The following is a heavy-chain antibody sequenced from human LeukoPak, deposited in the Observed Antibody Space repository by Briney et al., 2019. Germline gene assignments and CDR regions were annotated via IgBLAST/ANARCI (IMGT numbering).Heavy chain of an antibody. Sequence: GSLRLSCAASGFTSSSYALNWVRQPPGKGLEWIGEISQSARTNYNPSLKSRVTMSIDKSRNQFSLRMSSVTAADTAVYYCAGVRLGSSGFSEYFEHWGQGTLVTVSS. CDR3: AGVRLGSSGFSEYFEH. CDR2: ISQSART. CDR1: GFTSSSYAL. D-gene: IGHD3-22*01. V-gene: IGHV4-4*02. J-gene: IGHJ1*01.